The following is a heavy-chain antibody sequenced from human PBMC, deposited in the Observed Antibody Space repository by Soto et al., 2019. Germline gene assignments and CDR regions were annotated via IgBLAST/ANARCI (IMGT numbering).Heavy chain of an antibody. Sequence: EVQLVDSGAGLVQPGGSLRLSCAASQFPFSRYWMHWVRQAPGKGLMWVSRINSDGSRTTYADSVKGRFTISRDNAKNTLFLQMNSLRAEDSAVYYCVRVATGSYDWFDPWGQGTLVTVSS. D-gene: IGHD1-26*01. CDR3: VRVATGSYDWFDP. J-gene: IGHJ5*02. CDR2: INSDGSRT. CDR1: QFPFSRYW. V-gene: IGHV3-74*03.